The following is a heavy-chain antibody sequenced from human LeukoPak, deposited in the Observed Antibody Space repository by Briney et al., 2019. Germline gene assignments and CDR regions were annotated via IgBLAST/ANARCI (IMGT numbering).Heavy chain of an antibody. CDR2: IIDSGDIT. CDR1: GFTFSSYA. Sequence: GGSLRLSCEASGFTFSSYAMSWVRQAPGKGLEWVSGIIDSGDITYYANSVKGRFTISRDNSKNTLYLQMNSLRAEDTAVYYCARDHCSSTSCYIEDWYFDLWGRGTLVTVSS. CDR3: ARDHCSSTSCYIEDWYFDL. D-gene: IGHD2-2*02. V-gene: IGHV3-23*01. J-gene: IGHJ2*01.